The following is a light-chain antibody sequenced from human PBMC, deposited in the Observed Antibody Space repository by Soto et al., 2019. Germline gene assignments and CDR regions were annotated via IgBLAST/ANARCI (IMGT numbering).Light chain of an antibody. J-gene: IGKJ1*01. CDR2: GAS. Sequence: EIVMTQSPATLSVSPGERATLSCRASQSVSDNLAWYQQRPGHAPRLLIYGASTRATGIPAMFSGSGSWTEFTLTISSLQSEDFAVYYCQQYNNRPPWTFGQGTTVEIK. CDR3: QQYNNRPPWT. CDR1: QSVSDN. V-gene: IGKV3-15*01.